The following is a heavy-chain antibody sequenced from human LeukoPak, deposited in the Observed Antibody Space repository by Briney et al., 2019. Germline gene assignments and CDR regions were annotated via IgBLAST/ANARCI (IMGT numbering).Heavy chain of an antibody. CDR2: IYYSGST. CDR3: ARGELDNYDFWSGYSNTFDY. CDR1: GGSISSSSYY. Sequence: SETLSLTCTVSGGSISSSSYYWGWIRQPPGKGLEWIGSIYYSGSTYYNPSLKSRVTISVDTSKNQFSLKLSSVTAADTAVYYCARGELDNYDFWSGYSNTFDYWGQGTLVTVSS. V-gene: IGHV4-39*01. J-gene: IGHJ4*02. D-gene: IGHD3-3*01.